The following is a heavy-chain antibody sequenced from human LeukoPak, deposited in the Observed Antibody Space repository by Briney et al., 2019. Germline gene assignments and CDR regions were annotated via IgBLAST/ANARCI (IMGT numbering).Heavy chain of an antibody. D-gene: IGHD6-13*01. CDR3: ARGRGAAGSFDAFDI. V-gene: IGHV3-30*03. J-gene: IGHJ3*02. Sequence: GGSLRLSCAASGFTFSNYGMHWVRQAPGKGLEWVAVISYDGSNKYYAASVKGRFTISRDNSKNTLYLQMNSLRAEDTAVSYSARGRGAAGSFDAFDIWGQGTMVTVSS. CDR1: GFTFSNYG. CDR2: ISYDGSNK.